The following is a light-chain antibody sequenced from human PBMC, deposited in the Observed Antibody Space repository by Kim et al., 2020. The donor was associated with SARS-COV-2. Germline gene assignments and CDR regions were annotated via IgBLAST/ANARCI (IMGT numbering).Light chain of an antibody. Sequence: SYELTQPPSVSVAPGKTARITCGGNNIGSKSVHWYQQKPGQAPVLVIYYDSDRPSGIPERFSGSNSGNTATLTISRVEAGDEADYYCQGWDSSSDHVVF. J-gene: IGLJ2*01. CDR1: NIGSKS. CDR3: QGWDSSSDHVV. V-gene: IGLV3-21*04. CDR2: YDS.